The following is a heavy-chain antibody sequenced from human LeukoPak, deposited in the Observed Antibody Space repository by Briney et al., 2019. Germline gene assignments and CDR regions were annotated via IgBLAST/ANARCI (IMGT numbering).Heavy chain of an antibody. CDR1: GGTFSSYA. CDR3: ARDRTGRYDFWTSNWFDP. Sequence: SVKVSCKASGGTFSSYAISWVRQAPGQGLEWMGRIIPILGIANYAQKFQGRVTITVDKSTSTAYMELSSLRSEDTAVYYCARDRTGRYDFWTSNWFDPWGQGTLVTVSS. V-gene: IGHV1-69*04. D-gene: IGHD3-3*01. J-gene: IGHJ5*02. CDR2: IIPILGIA.